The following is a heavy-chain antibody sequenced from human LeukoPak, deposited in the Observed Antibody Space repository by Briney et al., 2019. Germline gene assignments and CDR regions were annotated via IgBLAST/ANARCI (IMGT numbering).Heavy chain of an antibody. CDR3: ARVSAWSSTSHSTYGMDV. CDR2: INHSGST. CDR1: GVSFSGYY. V-gene: IGHV4-34*01. D-gene: IGHD2-2*01. Sequence: PSGTLSLTCAVYGVSFSGYYWSWIRQPPGKGLEWIGEINHSGSTNYNPSLKSRVTISVDTSKNEFSLKLSSVTAADTAVYYCARVSAWSSTSHSTYGMDVWGQGTTVTVSS. J-gene: IGHJ6*02.